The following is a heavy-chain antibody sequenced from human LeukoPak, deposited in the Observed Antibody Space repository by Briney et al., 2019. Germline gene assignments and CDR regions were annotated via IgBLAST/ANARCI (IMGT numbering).Heavy chain of an antibody. CDR3: ARHTRSGYSYGYED. Sequence: SETLSLTCTVPGGPISSSGCYWGWIRQPPGEGLEWLGSIHYTGSAYYNPSLTSRVTVSVATSKNKFFLKVKSVTVADTAFYYCARHTRSGYSYGYEDWGQGTLVTVSS. D-gene: IGHD5-18*01. J-gene: IGHJ4*02. CDR2: IHYTGSA. CDR1: GGPISSSGCY. V-gene: IGHV4-39*01.